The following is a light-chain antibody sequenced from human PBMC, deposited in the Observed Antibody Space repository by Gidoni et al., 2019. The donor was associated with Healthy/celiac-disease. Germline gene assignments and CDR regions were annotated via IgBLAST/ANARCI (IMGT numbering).Light chain of an antibody. J-gene: IGKJ2*01. CDR3: QQYNSYPYT. Sequence: DIQMTQSPSTLSASVGDRVTITCRASQSISSWLAWYQQKTGKAPKLLIYDASSLESGVPSRFSGSGSGTEVTLTISSLQPDDFATYYCQQYNSYPYTFGQGTKLEIK. CDR2: DAS. V-gene: IGKV1-5*01. CDR1: QSISSW.